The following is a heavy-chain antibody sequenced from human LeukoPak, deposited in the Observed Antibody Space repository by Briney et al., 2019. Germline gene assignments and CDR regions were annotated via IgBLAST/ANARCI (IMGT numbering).Heavy chain of an antibody. Sequence: PGGSLRLSCATSGFTFSSYWMNWVRQAPGKGLEWVANIKQDGSEKYYVDSVKGRFTISRDNAKNSLYLQMNSLRAEDTAVYYCARPPYGSGSYYPFDYWGQGTLVTVSS. V-gene: IGHV3-7*01. CDR2: IKQDGSEK. D-gene: IGHD3-10*01. CDR3: ARPPYGSGSYYPFDY. J-gene: IGHJ4*02. CDR1: GFTFSSYW.